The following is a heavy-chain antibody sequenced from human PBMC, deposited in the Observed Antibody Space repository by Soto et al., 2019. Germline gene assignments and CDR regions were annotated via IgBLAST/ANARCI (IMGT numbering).Heavy chain of an antibody. CDR1: GGSVSGGGYY. J-gene: IGHJ4*02. D-gene: IGHD3-3*01. V-gene: IGHV4-39*01. Sequence: QLQLQESGPGLVKPSETLSLICNVSGGSVSGGGYYWAWIRQPPGKGLEWIESIHYSGISYYNPSLKSKLLISLDTSKNQFSLTLNSVTAADTAVYYCARGNWNFDSWGQGTLVTVSS. CDR3: ARGNWNFDS. CDR2: IHYSGIS.